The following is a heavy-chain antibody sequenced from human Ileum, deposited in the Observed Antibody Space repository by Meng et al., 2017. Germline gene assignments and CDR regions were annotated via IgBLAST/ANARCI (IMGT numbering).Heavy chain of an antibody. J-gene: IGHJ4*02. D-gene: IGHD3-10*01. Sequence: SETLSLTCAVSGGSFSGYYWSWIRQPPGKGLEWIGEINHSGSTNYNPSLKSRVTISVDTSKNQFSLKLSSVTAADTAVYYCARGRSPPLLWFGELLSLMYDYWGQGTLVTVSS. CDR3: ARGRSPPLLWFGELLSLMYDY. CDR1: GGSFSGYY. V-gene: IGHV4-34*01. CDR2: INHSGST.